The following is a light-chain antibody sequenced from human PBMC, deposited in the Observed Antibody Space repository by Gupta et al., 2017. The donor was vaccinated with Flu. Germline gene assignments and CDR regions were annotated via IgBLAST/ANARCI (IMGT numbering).Light chain of an antibody. CDR1: QSVSST. V-gene: IGKV3-15*01. Sequence: EIVMTQSPATLSVSPGDRATLSCRASQSVSSTLAWYQQKPGQAPRLLIYGASTRATGVPARFSGSGYGTEFTLTISSRQSEDFAVYYCQQYNNWPPYSFGQGTKLEIK. CDR2: GAS. CDR3: QQYNNWPPYS. J-gene: IGKJ2*03.